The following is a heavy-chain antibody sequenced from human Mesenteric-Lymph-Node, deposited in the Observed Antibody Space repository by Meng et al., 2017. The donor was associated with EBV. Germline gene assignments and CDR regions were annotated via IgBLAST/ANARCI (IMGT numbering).Heavy chain of an antibody. D-gene: IGHD6-19*01. CDR1: GAPVSSYPHY. CDR2: SYYSGST. J-gene: IGHJ2*01. CDR3: ARAVAGDWYFDL. Sequence: VQVRDSGPGLETASETLSLTCTVPGAPVSSYPHYWSWIRHPPGKGLEWIGYSYYSGSTSYNPSLTTRVTISVDTSKNQFSLKLNSVTAADTAVYYCARAVAGDWYFDLWGRGTLVTVSS. V-gene: IGHV4-61*01.